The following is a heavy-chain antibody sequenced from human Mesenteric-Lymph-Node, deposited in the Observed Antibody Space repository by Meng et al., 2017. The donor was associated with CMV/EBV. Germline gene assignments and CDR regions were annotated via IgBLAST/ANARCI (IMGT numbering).Heavy chain of an antibody. CDR1: GFSISSGYY. CDR2: IYYSGST. J-gene: IGHJ4*02. CDR3: ARENNFGVPIPLFDY. D-gene: IGHD3-3*01. V-gene: IGHV4-38-2*02. Sequence: GSLRLSCSVSGFSISSGYYWGWTRQPPGKGLEWIGIIYYSGSTHYNPSLKSRVTISVDTSKNEFSLKLSSVTAADTAVYYCARENNFGVPIPLFDYWGRGEMVTVSS.